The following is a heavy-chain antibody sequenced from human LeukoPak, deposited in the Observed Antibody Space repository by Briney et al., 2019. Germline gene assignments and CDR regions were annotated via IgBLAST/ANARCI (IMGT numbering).Heavy chain of an antibody. J-gene: IGHJ6*03. CDR2: IKSKNDGAAT. CDR3: VSRDAYKPRYFMDA. CDR1: GFNFDIAW. V-gene: IGHV3-15*01. Sequence: GGSLRLSCAVSGFNFDIAWMNWVRQAPGEGLEWVGRIKSKNDGAATDYGAPVRGRFTISIDDSKNMLYLQMNSLKTEDAAVYYCVSRDAYKPRYFMDAWGKGTTVTVSS. D-gene: IGHD5-24*01.